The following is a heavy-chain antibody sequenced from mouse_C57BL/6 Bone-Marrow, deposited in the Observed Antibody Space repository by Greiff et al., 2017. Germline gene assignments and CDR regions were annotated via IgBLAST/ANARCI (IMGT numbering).Heavy chain of an antibody. V-gene: IGHV5-4*01. J-gene: IGHJ3*01. CDR2: ISDGGSYT. Sequence: EVQRVESGGGLVKPGGSLKLSCAASGFTFSSYAMSWVRQTPEKRLEWVATISDGGSYTYYPDNVKGRFTISRDNAKNNLYLQMSHLKSEDTAMCYCAGDGVSYWGQGTLVTVSA. CDR3: AGDGVSY. CDR1: GFTFSSYA.